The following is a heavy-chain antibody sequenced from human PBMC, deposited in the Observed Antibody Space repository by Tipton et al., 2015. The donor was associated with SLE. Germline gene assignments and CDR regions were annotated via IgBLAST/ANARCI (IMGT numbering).Heavy chain of an antibody. Sequence: TLSLTCSVSGGSISSYCWSWIRQPPGKGLEWIGYVFSSGSTKYNPSLESRVTVSIDTSKNQFSLKVTSVTAADTAMYYCASITFWSGYIPFDYWGQGTLVTVS. D-gene: IGHD3-3*01. CDR2: VFSSGST. CDR3: ASITFWSGYIPFDY. V-gene: IGHV4-59*12. CDR1: GGSISSYC. J-gene: IGHJ4*02.